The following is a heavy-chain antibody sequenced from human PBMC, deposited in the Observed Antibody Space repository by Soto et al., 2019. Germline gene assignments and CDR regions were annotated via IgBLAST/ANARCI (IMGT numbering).Heavy chain of an antibody. CDR1: GYSISSGYY. J-gene: IGHJ4*02. Sequence: SETLSLTCAVSGYSISSGYYWGWIRQPPGKGLEWIGSIYHSGSTYYNPSLKSRVTMSVDTSKNQFSLKLSSVTAADTAVYYCAREPRSGYSIGYFDYWGQGTLVTVS. D-gene: IGHD5-12*01. V-gene: IGHV4-38-2*02. CDR2: IYHSGST. CDR3: AREPRSGYSIGYFDY.